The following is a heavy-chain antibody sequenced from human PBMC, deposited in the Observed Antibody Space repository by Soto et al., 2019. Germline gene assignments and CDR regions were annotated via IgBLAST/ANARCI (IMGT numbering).Heavy chain of an antibody. D-gene: IGHD2-2*01. CDR3: AKALIVVVPAATDAFDI. CDR1: GFTFSSYA. V-gene: IGHV3-23*01. Sequence: GGSLRLSCAASGFTFSSYAMSWVRQAPGKGLEWVSAISGSGGSTYYADSVKGRFTISRDNSKNTLYLQMNSLRAEDTAVYYCAKALIVVVPAATDAFDIWGQGTMVTVSS. CDR2: ISGSGGST. J-gene: IGHJ3*02.